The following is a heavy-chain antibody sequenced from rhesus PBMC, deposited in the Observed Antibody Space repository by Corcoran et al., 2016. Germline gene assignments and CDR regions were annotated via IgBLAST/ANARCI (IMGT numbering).Heavy chain of an antibody. Sequence: QVQLPESGPGLVKPSETLSLTCTVSGGSISDSYYWRWIRPPPGTGLEGMGRIYGSGGSTNSNPSLKSRVTISRDTSKNQFSLKLSSVTAADTAVYYCARKRYSSGWYAFDFWGQGLRVTVSS. CDR1: GGSISDSYY. V-gene: IGHV4-160*01. CDR2: IYGSGGST. J-gene: IGHJ3*01. CDR3: ARKRYSSGWYAFDF. D-gene: IGHD6-31*01.